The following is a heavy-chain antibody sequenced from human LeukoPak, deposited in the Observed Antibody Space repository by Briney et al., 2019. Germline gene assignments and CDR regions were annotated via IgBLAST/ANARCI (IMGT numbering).Heavy chain of an antibody. CDR1: GFTFDDYG. V-gene: IGHV3-20*04. Sequence: GGSLRLSCATPGFTFDDYGMSSVRQAPGKGLEWVSVINWNGGSTGYADSVKGRFTISRDNAKNSLYLQMNSLRAEDTALYYCARDYDSSGYSDAFDIWGQGTMVTVSS. CDR3: ARDYDSSGYSDAFDI. D-gene: IGHD3-22*01. J-gene: IGHJ3*02. CDR2: INWNGGST.